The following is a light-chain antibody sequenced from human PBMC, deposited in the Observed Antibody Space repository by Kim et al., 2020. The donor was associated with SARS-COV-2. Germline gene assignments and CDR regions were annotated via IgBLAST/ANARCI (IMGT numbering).Light chain of an antibody. J-gene: IGLJ2*01. CDR1: SSNIGSHY. CDR2: ESD. CDR3: ATWDSDLNAVV. Sequence: QSALTQSPSVSAAPGQTVTVSCSGSSSNIGSHYMSWYQHVPGASPRLLIAESDKRPLGIPDRFSASKSGTSATLAITALQTGDGADYYCATWDSDLNAVVFGGGTKVTVL. V-gene: IGLV1-51*01.